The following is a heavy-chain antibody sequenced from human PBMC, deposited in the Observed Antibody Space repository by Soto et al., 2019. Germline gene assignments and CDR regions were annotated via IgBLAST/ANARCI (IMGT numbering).Heavy chain of an antibody. V-gene: IGHV3-23*01. Sequence: EQLLESGGDLVQPGGSLRLSCVGSGFSFRTYAMAWVRQAPGRGLEGVAGISRNGDTVYYADSVKGRFTISRDNSKNTLNLQRESLRGDDTAVYFCAKDPNSSAFYFYMDVWGKGTTVTASS. CDR2: ISRNGDTV. CDR3: AKDPNSSAFYFYMDV. CDR1: GFSFRTYA. J-gene: IGHJ6*03. D-gene: IGHD3-22*01.